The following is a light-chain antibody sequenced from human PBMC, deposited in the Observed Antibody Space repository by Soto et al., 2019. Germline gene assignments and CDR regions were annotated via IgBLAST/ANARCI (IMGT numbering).Light chain of an antibody. CDR1: QSINTW. CDR3: QKYNSAPRT. V-gene: IGKV1-5*03. Sequence: DIQMTQSPSTLSASVGDRVTITCRASQSINTWLAWYQQKPGKAPRFLIYQASSLESGVPSRFSGSGSGTDFTLTISSLQPEDVATYYCQKYNSAPRTFGQGTKVDIK. CDR2: QAS. J-gene: IGKJ1*01.